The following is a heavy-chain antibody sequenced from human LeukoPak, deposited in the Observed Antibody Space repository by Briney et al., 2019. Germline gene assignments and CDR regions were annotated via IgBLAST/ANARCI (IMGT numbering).Heavy chain of an antibody. D-gene: IGHD2-2*01. CDR3: AKGVVPAAENDY. Sequence: GRSLRLSCAASGFTFSSYGMHWVRQAPGKGLEWVAVISYDGSNKYYADSVKGRFTISRDNSKNTLYLQMNSLRAEDTAVYYCAKGVVPAAENDYWGQGTLVTVSS. J-gene: IGHJ4*02. CDR2: ISYDGSNK. CDR1: GFTFSSYG. V-gene: IGHV3-30*18.